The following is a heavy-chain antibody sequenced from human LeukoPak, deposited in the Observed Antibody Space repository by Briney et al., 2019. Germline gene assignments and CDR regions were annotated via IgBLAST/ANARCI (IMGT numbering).Heavy chain of an antibody. CDR3: AKAYCASTICYGGGKIDY. J-gene: IGHJ4*02. Sequence: GGSLRLSCGASGFTFTSYGMHWVRQAPGKGPEWVAFIRYDGSNKYYADSVEGRFTISRDDSKNTLYLQMNSLRVEVTAVYYCAKAYCASTICYGGGKIDYWGQGTLVTVSS. CDR1: GFTFTSYG. V-gene: IGHV3-30*02. CDR2: IRYDGSNK. D-gene: IGHD2-2*01.